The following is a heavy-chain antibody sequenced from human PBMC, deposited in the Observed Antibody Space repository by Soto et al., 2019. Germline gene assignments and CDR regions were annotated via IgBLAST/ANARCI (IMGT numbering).Heavy chain of an antibody. CDR1: GFTFDDYA. CDR3: AKDRGSTRLITYAFDI. J-gene: IGHJ3*02. CDR2: ISWNSGSI. V-gene: IGHV3-9*01. Sequence: EVQLVESGGGLVQPGRSLRLSCAASGFTFDDYAMHWVRQAPGKGLEWVSGISWNSGSIGYADSVKGRFTISRDNAKNSMYLQMNSLRAEDTAFYYCAKDRGSTRLITYAFDIWGQGTMVTGSS. D-gene: IGHD2-2*01.